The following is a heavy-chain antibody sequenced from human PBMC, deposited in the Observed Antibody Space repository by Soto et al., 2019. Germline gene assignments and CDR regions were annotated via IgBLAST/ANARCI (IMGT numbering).Heavy chain of an antibody. CDR2: RNPNTGNT. CDR3: ARDAYIAPPGSFLPDYYCLDV. Sequence: QVQLVQSGTEVKKPGASVKVSCQASGYTFTNSDINWVRQAAGQGLEWMGWRNPNTGNTGDAQKFQGRVTMTRNTARGTAHMELNTRTPEDTAVYYWARDAYIAPPGSFLPDYYCLDVWGTGTTVTVS. J-gene: IGHJ6*03. V-gene: IGHV1-8*01. D-gene: IGHD1-20*01. CDR1: GYTFTNSD.